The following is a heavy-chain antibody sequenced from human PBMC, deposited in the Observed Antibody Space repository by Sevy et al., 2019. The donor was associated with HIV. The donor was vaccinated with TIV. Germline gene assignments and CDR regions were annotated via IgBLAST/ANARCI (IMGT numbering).Heavy chain of an antibody. CDR3: ARDVAACDF. J-gene: IGHJ4*02. CDR2: INEDGSEK. V-gene: IGHV3-7*01. Sequence: GGSLRLSCAASGFTFTRYWMSWVRQAPGKGLEWVANINEDGSEKYYADSVKGRFTISRDNARKSLHLQMNSLRAEDTASYHCARDVAACDFWGQGTLVTVSS. D-gene: IGHD6-13*01. CDR1: GFTFTRYW.